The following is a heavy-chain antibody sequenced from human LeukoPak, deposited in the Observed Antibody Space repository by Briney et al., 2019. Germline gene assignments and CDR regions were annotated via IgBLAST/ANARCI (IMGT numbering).Heavy chain of an antibody. D-gene: IGHD3-10*01. CDR2: ISYDGSNK. CDR1: GFTFSSYG. Sequence: PGGSLRLSCAASGFTFSSYGMHWVRQAPGKGLEWVAVISYDGSNKYYADSVKGRFTISRDNSKNTLYLQMTSLRAEDTAVYFCAKARGNYYGSGNPPFDYWGQGTLVTVSS. V-gene: IGHV3-30*18. CDR3: AKARGNYYGSGNPPFDY. J-gene: IGHJ4*02.